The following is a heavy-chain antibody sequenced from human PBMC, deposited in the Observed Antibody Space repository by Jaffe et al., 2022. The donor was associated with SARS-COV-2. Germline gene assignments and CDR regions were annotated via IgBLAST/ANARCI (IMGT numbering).Heavy chain of an antibody. Sequence: EVQLVESGGGLVKPGGSLRLSCAASGFTFSSYSMNWVRQAPGKGLEWVSSISSSSSYIYYADSVKGRFTISRDNAKNSLYLQMNSLRAEDTAVYYCARDPLSYCGGDCYSGPEYFQHWGQGTLVTVSS. V-gene: IGHV3-21*01. D-gene: IGHD2-21*02. J-gene: IGHJ1*01. CDR2: ISSSSSYI. CDR1: GFTFSSYS. CDR3: ARDPLSYCGGDCYSGPEYFQH.